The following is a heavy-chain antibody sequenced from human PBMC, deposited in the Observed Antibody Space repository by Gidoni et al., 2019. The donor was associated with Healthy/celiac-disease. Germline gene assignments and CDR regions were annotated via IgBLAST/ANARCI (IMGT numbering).Heavy chain of an antibody. V-gene: IGHV4-59*08. J-gene: IGHJ4*02. CDR1: GGSISSYY. CDR2: IYYSGST. CDR3: ASMYSSGWYHY. Sequence: QVQLQESGPGLVKPSETLSLTCTVPGGSISSYYWSWIRQPPGKGLEWIGYIYYSGSTNYNPSLKSRVTISVDTSKNQFSLKLSSVTAADTAVYYCASMYSSGWYHYWGQGTLVTVSS. D-gene: IGHD6-19*01.